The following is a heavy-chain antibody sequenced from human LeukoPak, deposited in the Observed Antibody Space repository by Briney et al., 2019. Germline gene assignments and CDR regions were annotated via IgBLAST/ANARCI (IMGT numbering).Heavy chain of an antibody. CDR2: ISAYNGNT. CDR1: GYTFINYG. J-gene: IGHJ6*02. Sequence: ASVKVSCKASGYTFINYGFTWVRQAPGQGLEWMGWISAYNGNTNYLQKLQGRVTMTTDTSTNTAYMELRSLRSDDTAVYYCARDQNVVVPAASMRMDVWGQGTTVTVSS. D-gene: IGHD2-2*01. CDR3: ARDQNVVVPAASMRMDV. V-gene: IGHV1-18*01.